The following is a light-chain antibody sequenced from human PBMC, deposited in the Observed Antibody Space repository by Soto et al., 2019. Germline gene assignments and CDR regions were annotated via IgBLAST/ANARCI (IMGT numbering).Light chain of an antibody. CDR1: QTISSW. Sequence: DIQMTQSPSTLSGSVGDRVTITCRASQTISSWLAWYQQKPGKAPKLLIYKASTLKSGVPSRFSGSGSGTEFTLTISSLQPDDFATYYFQHYNSYSDAFGPGTKVELK. CDR3: QHYNSYSDA. CDR2: KAS. V-gene: IGKV1-5*03. J-gene: IGKJ1*01.